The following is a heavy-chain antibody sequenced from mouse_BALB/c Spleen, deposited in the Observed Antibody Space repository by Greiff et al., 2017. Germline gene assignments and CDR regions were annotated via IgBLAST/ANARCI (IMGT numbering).Heavy chain of an antibody. D-gene: IGHD2-14*01. V-gene: IGHV3-2*02. J-gene: IGHJ2*01. CDR1: GYSITSDYA. CDR2: ISYSGST. CDR3: ARFGYPPYYFDY. Sequence: EVKLEESGPGLVKPSQSLSLTCTVTGYSITSDYAWNWIRQFPGNKLEWMGYISYSGSTSYNPSLKSRISITRDTSKNQFFLQLNSVTTEDTATYYCARFGYPPYYFDYWGQGTTLTVSS.